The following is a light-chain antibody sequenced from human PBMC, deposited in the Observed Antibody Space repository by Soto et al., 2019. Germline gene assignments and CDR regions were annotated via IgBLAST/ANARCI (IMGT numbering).Light chain of an antibody. V-gene: IGKV3-20*01. CDR1: QSVSSSY. CDR3: QQYGSSPS. Sequence: EIVLTQSPGTLSLSPGERATLSCRASQSVSSSYLAWYQQKPGQAPWLLIYAASSRATGIPDRFSGSGSGTDFTLTISRLEPEDFAVYYCQQYGSSPSFGQGTKVEIK. CDR2: AAS. J-gene: IGKJ1*01.